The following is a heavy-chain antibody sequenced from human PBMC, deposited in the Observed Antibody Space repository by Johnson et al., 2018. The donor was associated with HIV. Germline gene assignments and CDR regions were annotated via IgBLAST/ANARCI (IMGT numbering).Heavy chain of an antibody. J-gene: IGHJ3*02. CDR1: GFIFDDYT. Sequence: VQLVESGGGVVQPGGSLRLSCAASGFIFDDYTMHWVRQAPGKGLEWVSLISWDGVGTYYADSVKGRFTVSRDNAKNSLYLQMNSLRAEDTAVYYCARELISSGWMSEDAFDIWGQGTMVTVSS. V-gene: IGHV3-43*01. CDR2: ISWDGVGT. CDR3: ARELISSGWMSEDAFDI. D-gene: IGHD6-19*01.